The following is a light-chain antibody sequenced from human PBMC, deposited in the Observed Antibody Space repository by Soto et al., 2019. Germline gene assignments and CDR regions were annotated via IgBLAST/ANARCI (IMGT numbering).Light chain of an antibody. Sequence: DLHMTQSPSGQGASVVERLTITCQASQSISSYLNWYQQKPGKAPKLLIYAEYSLQSGVTSRFSGSGSGTDFTLTISRMKTEEVATYYCKKSYSTKLTVGG. V-gene: IGKV1-39*01. CDR2: AEY. CDR1: QSISSY. J-gene: IGKJ4*01. CDR3: KKSYSTKLT.